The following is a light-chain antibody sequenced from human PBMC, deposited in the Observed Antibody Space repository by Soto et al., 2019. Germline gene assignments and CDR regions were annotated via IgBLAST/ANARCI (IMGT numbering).Light chain of an antibody. Sequence: DIVLTQSPATLSLSPGERATLSCRASQSVSSYLAWYQQKPGQTPRLLIYDASNRATGIPARFNGSGSGTDFTLTVSSLEPEDFAVYYCQQRSNWPLTFGGGTKVDIK. CDR3: QQRSNWPLT. CDR2: DAS. J-gene: IGKJ4*01. V-gene: IGKV3-11*01. CDR1: QSVSSY.